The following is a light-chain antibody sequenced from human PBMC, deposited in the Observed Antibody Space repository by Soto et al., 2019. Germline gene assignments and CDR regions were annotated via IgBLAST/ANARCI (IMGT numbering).Light chain of an antibody. CDR2: GAS. J-gene: IGKJ1*01. CDR3: QQYGSSPEGT. CDR1: QSVSSSY. V-gene: IGKV3-20*01. Sequence: EIVLTQSPGTLSLSPGERVTLSCRASQSVSSSYLAWYQQKPGQAPRLLIYGASSRATGIPDRFSGSGSGTDFTLTISRREPEDFAVYYCQQYGSSPEGTFGQGTKVEIK.